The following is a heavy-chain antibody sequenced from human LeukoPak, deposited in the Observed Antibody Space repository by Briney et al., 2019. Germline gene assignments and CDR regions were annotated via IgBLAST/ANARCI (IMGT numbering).Heavy chain of an antibody. CDR2: IKSKTDGGTT. CDR1: GFTFSNAW. D-gene: IGHD6-13*01. V-gene: IGHV3-15*01. Sequence: PGGSLRLSCAASGFTFSNAWMSWVRQAPGKGLELVGRIKSKTDGGTTDYAAPVKGRFTISRDDSKNTLYLQMNSLKTEDTAVYHCTTTIAAAGTTDYWGQGTLVTVSS. CDR3: TTTIAAAGTTDY. J-gene: IGHJ4*02.